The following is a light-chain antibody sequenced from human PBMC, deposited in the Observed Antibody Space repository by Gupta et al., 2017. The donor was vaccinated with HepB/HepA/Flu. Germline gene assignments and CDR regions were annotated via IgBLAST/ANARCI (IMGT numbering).Light chain of an antibody. Sequence: EVVSTQSPATLSLSREGGAILSCTARQSVSSYLAWYQQKPGQAPRLLIYDASNRATGIPDRFSGSGSGTDFTLTISSLEPEDFAVYYCQQRSNWPRTFGGGAKV. CDR3: QQRSNWPRT. V-gene: IGKV3-11*01. CDR2: DAS. CDR1: QSVSSY. J-gene: IGKJ4*01.